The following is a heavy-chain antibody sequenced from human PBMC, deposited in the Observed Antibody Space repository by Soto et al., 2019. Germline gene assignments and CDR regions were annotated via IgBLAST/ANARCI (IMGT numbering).Heavy chain of an antibody. V-gene: IGHV3-23*01. D-gene: IGHD3-16*01. CDR1: GFTFSDSA. J-gene: IGHJ4*02. Sequence: GESLKISCAASGFTFSDSAMGWVRQAPGKGLEWVSSISASGYSTYYADSVKGRFTISRDTSKNTLYLQTNSLRAEDTAMYYCAKMGRDAYKTIDSWGQGSLVTVSS. CDR3: AKMGRDAYKTIDS. CDR2: ISASGYST.